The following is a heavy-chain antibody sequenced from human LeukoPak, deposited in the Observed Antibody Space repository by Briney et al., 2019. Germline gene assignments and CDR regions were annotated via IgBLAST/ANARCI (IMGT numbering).Heavy chain of an antibody. Sequence: GGSLRLSCAASGFTVSSNYMSWVRQAPGKGLEWVSVIYSGGSTYYADSVKGRFTIPRDNSKNTLYLQMNSLRAEDTAVYYCARVASGSYYYPFDYWGQGTLVTVSS. CDR2: IYSGGST. V-gene: IGHV3-53*01. CDR3: ARVASGSYYYPFDY. CDR1: GFTVSSNY. J-gene: IGHJ4*02. D-gene: IGHD1-26*01.